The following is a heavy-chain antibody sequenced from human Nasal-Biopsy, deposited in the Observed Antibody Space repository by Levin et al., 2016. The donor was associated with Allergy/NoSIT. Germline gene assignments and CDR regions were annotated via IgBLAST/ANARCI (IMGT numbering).Heavy chain of an antibody. CDR1: GFTFSNYG. CDR3: AKDKGHGYGLENYFDC. D-gene: IGHD5-18*01. CDR2: FIHGRDEI. V-gene: IGHV3-23*01. J-gene: IGHJ4*02. Sequence: GESLKISCAASGFTFSNYGMSWLRQAPGKGLEWVAGFIHGRDEIQYADSVKGRFTISRDNSKNMVYLQMNSLSVEDTAVYYCAKDKGHGYGLENYFDCWGQGTLVTVSS.